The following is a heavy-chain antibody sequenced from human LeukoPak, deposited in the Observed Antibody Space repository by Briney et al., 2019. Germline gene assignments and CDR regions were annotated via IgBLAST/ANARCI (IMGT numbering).Heavy chain of an antibody. CDR2: INQDGSAK. V-gene: IGHV3-7*01. CDR3: ALGGRTGNNWFDP. Sequence: PGTSLRLSCAASGFTFSSYWMNWVRQAPGKGLEWVANINQDGSAKYYVDSVEGRFTISRDNAKNSLYLQMDSLRAEDTAVYYCALGGRTGNNWFDPWGQGTLVIVSS. J-gene: IGHJ5*02. D-gene: IGHD1-1*01. CDR1: GFTFSSYW.